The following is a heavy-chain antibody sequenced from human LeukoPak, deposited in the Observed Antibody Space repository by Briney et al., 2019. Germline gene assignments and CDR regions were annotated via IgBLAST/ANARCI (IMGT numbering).Heavy chain of an antibody. CDR2: IYYSGST. CDR3: ATARAPYGDYELGY. D-gene: IGHD4-17*01. Sequence: SETLSLTCTVSGGSISSYYWSWIRQPPGKGPEWIGYIYYSGSTNYNPSLKSRVTISVDTSKNQFSLKLSSVTAADTAVYYCATARAPYGDYELGYWGQGTLVTVSS. J-gene: IGHJ4*02. CDR1: GGSISSYY. V-gene: IGHV4-59*08.